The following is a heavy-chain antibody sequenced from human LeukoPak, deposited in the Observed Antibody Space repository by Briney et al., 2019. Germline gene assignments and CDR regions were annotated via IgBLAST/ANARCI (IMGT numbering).Heavy chain of an antibody. D-gene: IGHD1-1*01. Sequence: GGSLRLSCAASGFTFSSYGMHWVRQAPGKGLEWVAVISYDGSNKYYADSVKGRFTISRDNAKNSLYLQMNSLRAEDTAVYYCASLLPWSYFDYWGQGTLVTVSS. CDR2: ISYDGSNK. V-gene: IGHV3-30*03. CDR3: ASLLPWSYFDY. J-gene: IGHJ4*02. CDR1: GFTFSSYG.